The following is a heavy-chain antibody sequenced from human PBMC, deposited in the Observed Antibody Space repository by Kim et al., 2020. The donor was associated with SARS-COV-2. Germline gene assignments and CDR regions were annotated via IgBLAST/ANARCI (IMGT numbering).Heavy chain of an antibody. Sequence: GGSLRLSCAASGFTFSSYAMSWVRQAPGKGLEWVSAISGSGGSTYYADSVKGRFTISRDNSKNTLYLQMNSLRAEDTAVYYCAKESHYDSSGYWVEVEVFHPDWYFDLWGRGTLSLSPQ. CDR1: GFTFSSYA. CDR3: AKESHYDSSGYWVEVEVFHPDWYFDL. V-gene: IGHV3-23*01. D-gene: IGHD3-22*01. J-gene: IGHJ2*01. CDR2: ISGSGGST.